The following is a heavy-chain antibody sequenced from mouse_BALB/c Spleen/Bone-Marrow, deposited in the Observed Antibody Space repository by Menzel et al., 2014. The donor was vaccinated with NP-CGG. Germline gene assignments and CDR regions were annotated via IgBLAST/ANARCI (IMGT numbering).Heavy chain of an antibody. CDR2: IDPANGNT. V-gene: IGHV14-3*02. CDR1: GFNIXDTY. J-gene: IGHJ2*01. CDR3: ASYVYGYYFDY. D-gene: IGHD2-2*01. Sequence: VQLQQSGAALVKPGASVKLSCTASGFNIXDTYMHWVKQRPEQGLEWIGRIDPANGNTKYDPKFQGKASITADTSSNTAYLQLSSLTSEDTAVYYCASYVYGYYFDYWGQGTTLTVSS.